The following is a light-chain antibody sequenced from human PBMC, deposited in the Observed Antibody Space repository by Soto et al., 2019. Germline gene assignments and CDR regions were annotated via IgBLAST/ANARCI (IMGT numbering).Light chain of an antibody. J-gene: IGKJ1*01. V-gene: IGKV3-20*01. Sequence: EIVLTQSPGTLSLSPGERATLSCRASQSVRSNFLAWYQQKPGQAPRLLIYGASNRATGIPDRFSGSGSGTDFTLTITRLEAKDFAMYYCQRYDSLRTFGQGTKVEI. CDR2: GAS. CDR1: QSVRSNF. CDR3: QRYDSLRT.